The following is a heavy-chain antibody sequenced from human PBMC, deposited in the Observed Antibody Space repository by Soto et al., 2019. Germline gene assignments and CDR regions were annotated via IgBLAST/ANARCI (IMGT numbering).Heavy chain of an antibody. D-gene: IGHD6-19*01. J-gene: IGHJ4*02. CDR1: GFAVSSKY. V-gene: IGHV3-53*01. CDR2: IYGDGTT. CDR3: VQTTGWPGFDF. Sequence: EVQLVESGGGLIQPGGSLRLSCAASGFAVSSKYMTWVRQAPGKGLEWVSVIYGDGTTYYADSVKGRFTISRDTSKNTLYLQMNSLRAEDTAVYYCVQTTGWPGFDFWGQGTQVTVSS.